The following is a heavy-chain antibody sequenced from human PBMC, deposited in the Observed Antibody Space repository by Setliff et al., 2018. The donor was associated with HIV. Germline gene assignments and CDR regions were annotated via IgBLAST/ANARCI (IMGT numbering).Heavy chain of an antibody. V-gene: IGHV4-39*01. Sequence: SETLSLTCSVSGGSISDNKYYWSWIRQPPGKGLEWTGSIYHTGKTYYNSALKNRLTISVDTSKNQFSLELSSVTAADTAVYYCASRVYYYDESRILREEGFVPWGRGTLVTVS. J-gene: IGHJ5*02. CDR3: ASRVYYYDESRILREEGFVP. D-gene: IGHD3-22*01. CDR1: GGSISDNKYY. CDR2: IYHTGKT.